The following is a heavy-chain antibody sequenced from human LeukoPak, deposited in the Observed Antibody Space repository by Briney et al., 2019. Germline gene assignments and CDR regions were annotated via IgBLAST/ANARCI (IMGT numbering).Heavy chain of an antibody. CDR3: AKKTYDDYWYFDL. J-gene: IGHJ2*01. CDR1: GFTFSSYG. V-gene: IGHV3-23*01. Sequence: GGSLRLSCAASGFTFSSYGMSWVRQAPGKGLEWVSAISGSGGSTYYADSVKGRFTISRDNSKNTLYLQMNSLRAEDTAVYYCAKKTYDDYWYFDLWGRGTLVTVSS. CDR2: ISGSGGST. D-gene: IGHD3-3*01.